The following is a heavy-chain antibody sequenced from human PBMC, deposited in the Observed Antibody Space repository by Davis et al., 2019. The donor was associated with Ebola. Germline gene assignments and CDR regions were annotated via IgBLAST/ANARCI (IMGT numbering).Heavy chain of an antibody. J-gene: IGHJ5*02. CDR2: IIPIFGTA. D-gene: IGHD3-3*01. CDR1: GGTFSGYA. V-gene: IGHV1-69*13. CDR3: ARARITIFGVVIGNWFDP. Sequence: AASVKVSCKAFGGTFSGYAITWVRQAPGQGLEWMGGIIPIFGTANYEQKFQGRVTITADESTSTAYMELSSLRSEDTAVYYCARARITIFGVVIGNWFDPWGQGTLVTVSS.